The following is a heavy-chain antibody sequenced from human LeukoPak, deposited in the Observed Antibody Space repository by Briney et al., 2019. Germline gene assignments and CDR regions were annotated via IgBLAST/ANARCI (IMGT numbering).Heavy chain of an antibody. D-gene: IGHD5-12*01. V-gene: IGHV3-48*03. CDR3: AREPFSGYDYFDY. Sequence: GGSLRLSCAASGFTFTNYEMNWVRQAPGKGLEWVSYISSSGRIIYYADSVKGRSTISRDNAQKSLYLQMNSLRADDTAVYYCAREPFSGYDYFDYWGQGTLVTVSS. CDR2: ISSSGRII. J-gene: IGHJ4*02. CDR1: GFTFTNYE.